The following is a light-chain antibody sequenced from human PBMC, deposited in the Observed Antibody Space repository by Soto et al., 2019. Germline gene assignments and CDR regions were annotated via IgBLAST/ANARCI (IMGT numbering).Light chain of an antibody. V-gene: IGLV1-51*01. CDR1: SSNIRNNY. CDR3: GKWDSSLSADV. CDR2: DNN. Sequence: QSVLTQPPSVSAAPGQKVTISCSGSSSNIRNNYVSWYQQLPGTAPKLLIYDNNKRPSGIPDRFSGSKSGTSATLGITGLQTGDEADYYCGKWDSSLSADVFGTG. J-gene: IGLJ1*01.